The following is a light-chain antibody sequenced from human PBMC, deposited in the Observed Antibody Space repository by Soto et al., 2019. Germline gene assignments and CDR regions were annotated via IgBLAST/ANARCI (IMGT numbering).Light chain of an antibody. J-gene: IGKJ1*01. CDR2: GTI. Sequence: EIVLTQSPGTLSLSPGERATLSCRASQSITSSSLAWYQQKPGQAPRLLISGTISRATGIPDRFSGSGSGTDFTLTISRLEPEEFAVYYCQQYGSPLWTFGQGTKVEIK. V-gene: IGKV3-20*01. CDR1: QSITSSS. CDR3: QQYGSPLWT.